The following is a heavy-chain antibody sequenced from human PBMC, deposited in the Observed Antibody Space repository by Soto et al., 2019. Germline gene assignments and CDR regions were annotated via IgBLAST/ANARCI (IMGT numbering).Heavy chain of an antibody. CDR3: ARASGYSYGYDDFFDN. J-gene: IGHJ4*01. Sequence: WTWLRQSPTNVLEGIGYFHFSGSTKYNPSLESRLTISADTSKNQISLTLSSVTAADTAVYYCARASGYSYGYDDFFDNWGQGTLANVSS. D-gene: IGHD5-18*01. V-gene: IGHV4-59*01. CDR2: FHFSGST.